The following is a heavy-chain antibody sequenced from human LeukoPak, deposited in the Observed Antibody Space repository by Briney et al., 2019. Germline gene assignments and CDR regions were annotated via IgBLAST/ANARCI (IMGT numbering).Heavy chain of an antibody. V-gene: IGHV3-66*01. J-gene: IGHJ4*02. CDR1: GFTVSSNY. D-gene: IGHD2-21*02. Sequence: GGSLRLSCAVSGFTVSSNYMSWVRQAPGKGLEWVSVIYSGGGTYYADSVKGRFTISRDNSKNTVYLQMNSLRVEDTAVYYCARLVCGGDCYSDYWGQGTLVTVSS. CDR3: ARLVCGGDCYSDY. CDR2: IYSGGGT.